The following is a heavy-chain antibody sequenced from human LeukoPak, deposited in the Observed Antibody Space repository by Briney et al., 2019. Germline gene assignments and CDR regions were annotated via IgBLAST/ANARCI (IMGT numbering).Heavy chain of an antibody. CDR3: ARDYCSGGSCYYSGAFDI. CDR1: GYSFTSYW. V-gene: IGHV5-51*01. D-gene: IGHD2-15*01. CDR2: IYPGDSDT. Sequence: GESLKISCKGSGYSFTSYWIGWVRQMPGKGLECLGIIYPGDSDTRYSPSFQGQVTISADKSISTAYLQWSSLKASDTAMYYCARDYCSGGSCYYSGAFDIWGQGTMVTVSS. J-gene: IGHJ3*02.